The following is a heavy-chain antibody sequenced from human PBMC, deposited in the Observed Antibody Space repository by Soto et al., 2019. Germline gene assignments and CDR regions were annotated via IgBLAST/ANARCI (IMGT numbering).Heavy chain of an antibody. CDR1: GFTFSNYW. CDR2: IKQDGSAR. D-gene: IGHD2-2*01. V-gene: IGHV3-7*05. CDR3: ARDSGYCRSPVCKGDAFEI. J-gene: IGHJ3*02. Sequence: EVQLVESGGGLVQPGGSLRLSCAGSGFTFSNYWMSWVRQTPGKGLEWVANIKQDGSARYHVDYVKGRFTISRDNAKNSLYLQMNSRRAEDTAVYFCARDSGYCRSPVCKGDAFEIWGQGTMVTVSS.